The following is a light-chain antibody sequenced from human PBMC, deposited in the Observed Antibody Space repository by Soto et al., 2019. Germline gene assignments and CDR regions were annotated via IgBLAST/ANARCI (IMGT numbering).Light chain of an antibody. Sequence: EIVLTQSPGTLSLSPGERATLSCRASQSVSSSFLAWYQQKPGQAPRLLIYGASIRATGIPDRFSGSGSGTDFTLTISRLEPEDFAVYYCHQYDSSPWTFGQGTKVEIK. CDR1: QSVSSSF. CDR2: GAS. V-gene: IGKV3-20*01. J-gene: IGKJ1*01. CDR3: HQYDSSPWT.